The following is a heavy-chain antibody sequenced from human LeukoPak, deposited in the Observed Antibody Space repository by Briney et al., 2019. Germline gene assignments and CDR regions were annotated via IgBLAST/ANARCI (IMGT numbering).Heavy chain of an antibody. V-gene: IGHV1-69*05. CDR1: GATFSSYT. Sequence: ASVTVSRKASGATFSSYTISWVRQSPGQRPEWRGEFIPIFGPANYAQKYQGRVTITTDESTSTAYMELSSLRSEDTAVYYCASGEYCSSNSCYTGEWFAFDIWGQGTMVTVSS. J-gene: IGHJ3*02. CDR2: FIPIFGPA. D-gene: IGHD2-2*02. CDR3: ASGEYCSSNSCYTGEWFAFDI.